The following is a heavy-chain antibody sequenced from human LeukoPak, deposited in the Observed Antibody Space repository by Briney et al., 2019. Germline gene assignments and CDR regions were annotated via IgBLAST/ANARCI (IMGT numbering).Heavy chain of an antibody. V-gene: IGHV3-21*01. CDR3: ARDFNQDDILTAFL. Sequence: GGSLRLSCAASGFTFSSYAMTWVRQAPGKGLEWVSSISSSSSYIYYADSVKGRFTISRDNSKNTLYLQMNSLRAEDTAVYYCARDFNQDDILTAFLWGQGTLVTVSS. CDR1: GFTFSSYA. D-gene: IGHD3-9*01. J-gene: IGHJ4*02. CDR2: ISSSSSYI.